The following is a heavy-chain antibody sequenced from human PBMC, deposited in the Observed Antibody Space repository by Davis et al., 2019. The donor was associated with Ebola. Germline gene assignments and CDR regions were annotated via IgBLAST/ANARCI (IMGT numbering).Heavy chain of an antibody. D-gene: IGHD3-3*01. Sequence: GESLKISCAASGFTVSSNYMSWVRQAPGKGLEWVSVIYSGGSTYYADSVKGRFTISRDNSKNTLYLQMNSLRAEDTAVYYCAKDGRFLEWLLFDYWGQGTLVTVSS. CDR2: IYSGGST. CDR3: AKDGRFLEWLLFDY. J-gene: IGHJ4*02. V-gene: IGHV3-53*01. CDR1: GFTVSSNY.